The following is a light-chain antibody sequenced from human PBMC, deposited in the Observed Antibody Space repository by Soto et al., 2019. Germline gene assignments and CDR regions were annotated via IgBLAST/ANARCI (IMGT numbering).Light chain of an antibody. CDR2: DAS. Sequence: EIVLTQSPATLSLSPGERATLSCTASQSVSSFLAWYQQKSGQTPRLLIYDASNRPPGIPARFSGSGSGTDLTLTISSLEPEDFALYYCQHRGNWLGTFGPGTKVDIK. V-gene: IGKV3-11*01. J-gene: IGKJ3*01. CDR3: QHRGNWLGT. CDR1: QSVSSF.